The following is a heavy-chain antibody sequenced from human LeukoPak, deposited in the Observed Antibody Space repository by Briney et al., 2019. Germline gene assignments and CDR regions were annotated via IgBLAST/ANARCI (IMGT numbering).Heavy chain of an antibody. CDR1: GFMFSSHW. V-gene: IGHV3-7*03. J-gene: IGHJ5*02. D-gene: IGHD6-13*01. Sequence: GGSLRLSCSASGFMFSSHWMSWVRQAPGKGLEWVANINQGENEKYYVDSVRGRCTISRDNIKNSVLLQMNSLRAEDTAVYYCARDLAAAGYNWFDPWGQGTLVTVSS. CDR2: INQGENEK. CDR3: ARDLAAAGYNWFDP.